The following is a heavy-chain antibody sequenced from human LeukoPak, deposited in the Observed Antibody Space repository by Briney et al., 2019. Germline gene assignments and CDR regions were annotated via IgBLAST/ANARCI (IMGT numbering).Heavy chain of an antibody. V-gene: IGHV4-34*01. J-gene: IGHJ4*02. CDR1: GGSFNDYY. CDR2: INHSGST. Sequence: PSETLSLTCAVYGGSFNDYYWTWIRQPPGKGLEWIGEINHSGSTNYNPSLKSRVTISVDTSKNQFSLKLSSVTAADTAVYYCAGGLYNWNYGVDYWGQGTLVTVSS. D-gene: IGHD1-7*01. CDR3: AGGLYNWNYGVDY.